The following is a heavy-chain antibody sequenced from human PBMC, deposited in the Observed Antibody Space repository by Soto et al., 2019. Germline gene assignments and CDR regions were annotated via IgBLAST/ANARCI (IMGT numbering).Heavy chain of an antibody. J-gene: IGHJ4*02. V-gene: IGHV2-5*01. CDR3: VSSPDSSPSDY. Sequence: SGPTLVNPTQTLTLTCTFSGFSLSTFGMVVGWIRQPPGKALEWLALIYWNDDKRYSPSLNSRLTIAKDTSKNLVVLTMTNVDPVDAATYYCVSSPDSSPSDYWGQGTLVTVSS. CDR1: GFSLSTFGMV. D-gene: IGHD5-18*01. CDR2: IYWNDDK.